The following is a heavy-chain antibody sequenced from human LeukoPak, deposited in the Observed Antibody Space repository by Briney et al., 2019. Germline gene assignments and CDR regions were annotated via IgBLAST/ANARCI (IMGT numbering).Heavy chain of an antibody. CDR1: GGSIRSSYYY. Sequence: SETLSLTCTVSGGSIRSSYYYWGWIRQPPGKGLEWIGSIYDSGSTYYNPSLKSRVTISVDTSKNQFSLKLSSVTAADTAVYYCASYRYSSGWSHFDYWGQGTLVTVSS. J-gene: IGHJ4*02. D-gene: IGHD6-19*01. CDR2: IYDSGST. V-gene: IGHV4-39*07. CDR3: ASYRYSSGWSHFDY.